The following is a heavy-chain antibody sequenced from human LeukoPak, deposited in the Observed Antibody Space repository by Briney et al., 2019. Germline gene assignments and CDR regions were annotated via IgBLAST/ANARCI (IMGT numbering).Heavy chain of an antibody. Sequence: SETLSLTCAVYGGSFRGYYWSWIRQPPGKGLEWIGEINHSGSTNYNPSLKSRVTISVDTSKNQFSLKLSSVTAADTAVYYCAGLPAANLYYYYGMDVWGQGTTVTVSS. CDR3: AGLPAANLYYYYGMDV. V-gene: IGHV4-34*01. CDR1: GGSFRGYY. J-gene: IGHJ6*02. D-gene: IGHD2-2*01. CDR2: INHSGST.